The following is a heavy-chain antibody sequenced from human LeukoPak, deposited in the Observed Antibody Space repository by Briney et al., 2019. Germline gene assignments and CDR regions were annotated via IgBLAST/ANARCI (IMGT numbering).Heavy chain of an antibody. CDR2: ISSGSGSK. Sequence: GGSLRLSCAASGISFSNYGMNWVRQAPGKGLEWVSYISSGSGSKNYADSVRGRFTISRDNARNSLYLQMNSLRTEDTAVYYCARGGAARPDYWGQGTLVTVSS. CDR1: GISFSNYG. CDR3: ARGGAARPDY. J-gene: IGHJ4*02. V-gene: IGHV3-48*01. D-gene: IGHD6-6*01.